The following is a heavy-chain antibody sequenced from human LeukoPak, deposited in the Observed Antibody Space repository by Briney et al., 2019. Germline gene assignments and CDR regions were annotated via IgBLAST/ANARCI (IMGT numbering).Heavy chain of an antibody. CDR3: ARGVRGVRMDV. CDR2: INPNSGGT. D-gene: IGHD3-10*01. J-gene: IGHJ6*02. Sequence: ASVKVSCKASGYTFTGYYMHWVRQPPGQGLEWMGWINPNSGGTNYAQKIQGWVTMTRDTSISTAYMELSRLRSDDTAVYYCARGVRGVRMDVWGQGTTVTVSS. CDR1: GYTFTGYY. V-gene: IGHV1-2*04.